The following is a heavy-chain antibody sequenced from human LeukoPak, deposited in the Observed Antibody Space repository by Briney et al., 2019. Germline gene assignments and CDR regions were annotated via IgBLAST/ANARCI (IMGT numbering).Heavy chain of an antibody. CDR2: LIPLFGTA. D-gene: IGHD3-22*01. V-gene: IGHV1-69*13. J-gene: IGHJ4*02. CDR3: AREYYYDSSGYYPRGYYFDY. CDR1: GYTFTRYG. Sequence: SVKVSCKASGYTFTRYGISWVRQAPGQGLEWMGELIPLFGTANYAQKFQGRVTITADESTSTAYMELSSLRSEDTAVYYCAREYYYDSSGYYPRGYYFDYWGQGTLVTVSS.